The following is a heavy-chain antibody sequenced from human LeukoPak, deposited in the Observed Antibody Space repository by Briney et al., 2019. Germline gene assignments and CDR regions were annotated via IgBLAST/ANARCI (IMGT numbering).Heavy chain of an antibody. D-gene: IGHD6-6*01. Sequence: SETLSLTCTVSGGSISSYYWSWIRQPAGKGLEWIGRIYTSGSTNYNPSLKSRVTMSVDTTKTQFSLKLSSVTAADTAVYYCARARSSSHYFDYWGQGTLVTVSS. J-gene: IGHJ4*02. V-gene: IGHV4-4*07. CDR1: GGSISSYY. CDR3: ARARSSSHYFDY. CDR2: IYTSGST.